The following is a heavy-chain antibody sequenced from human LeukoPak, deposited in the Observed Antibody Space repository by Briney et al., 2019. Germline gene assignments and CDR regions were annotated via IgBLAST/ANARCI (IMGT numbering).Heavy chain of an antibody. D-gene: IGHD3-22*01. CDR3: ARGGRGYYQTLDY. V-gene: IGHV4-34*01. Sequence: SSETLSLTCAVYGGSFSGYYWSWIRQPPGKGLEWIGEINHSGSTNYNPSLKSRVTISVDTSKNQFSLKLSSVTAADTAVYYCARGGRGYYQTLDYWGQGTLVTVSS. J-gene: IGHJ4*02. CDR1: GGSFSGYY. CDR2: INHSGST.